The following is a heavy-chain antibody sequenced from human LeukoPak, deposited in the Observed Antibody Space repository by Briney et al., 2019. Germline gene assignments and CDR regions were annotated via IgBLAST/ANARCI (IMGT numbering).Heavy chain of an antibody. J-gene: IGHJ4*02. D-gene: IGHD6-19*01. CDR3: ARAGSGWYEIDS. V-gene: IGHV3-33*01. CDR1: GFTFNSYA. Sequence: GRSLRLSCAASGFTFNSYAMHWVRQAPGKGLDWVAVIWYDGSNKYYADSVKGRFTISRDNSKNTLYPQMNSLRAEDTALYYCARAGSGWYEIDSWGQGTLVTVSS. CDR2: IWYDGSNK.